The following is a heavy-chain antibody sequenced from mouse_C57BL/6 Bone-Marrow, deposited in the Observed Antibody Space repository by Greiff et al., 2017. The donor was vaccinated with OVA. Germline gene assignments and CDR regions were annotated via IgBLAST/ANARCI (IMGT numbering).Heavy chain of an antibody. D-gene: IGHD2-5*01. CDR2: IDPEDGET. CDR3: ARSYYSNPAWFAY. J-gene: IGHJ3*01. CDR1: GFNIKDYY. Sequence: VQLKESGAELVKPGASVKLSCTASGFNIKDYYMHWVKQRTEQGLEWIGRIDPEDGETTYATKFQGKATITADTSSNTAYLQLSSLTSEDTAVYYCARSYYSNPAWFAYWGQGTLVTVSA. V-gene: IGHV14-2*01.